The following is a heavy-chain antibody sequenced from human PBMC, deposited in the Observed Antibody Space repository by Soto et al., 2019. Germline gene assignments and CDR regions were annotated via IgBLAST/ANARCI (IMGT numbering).Heavy chain of an antibody. CDR1: GFTFDDYA. V-gene: IGHV3-9*01. CDR2: ISWNSGSI. J-gene: IGHJ4*02. D-gene: IGHD6-19*01. CDR3: AKDFSKMAGTN. Sequence: EVQLVESGGGLVQPGRSLRLSCAASGFTFDDYAMHWVRQAPGKGLEWVSGISWNSGSIGYADSVKGRFTISRDNAKNSLYLQMNSLRAEGTALYYCAKDFSKMAGTNWGQGTLVTVSS.